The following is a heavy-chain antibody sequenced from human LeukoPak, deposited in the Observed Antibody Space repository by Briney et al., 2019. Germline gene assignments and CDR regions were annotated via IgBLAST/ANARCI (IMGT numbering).Heavy chain of an antibody. V-gene: IGHV3-7*01. CDR1: GFSLSRYW. CDR3: ARDLDFYATDY. CDR2: IGKDGSGN. D-gene: IGHD2/OR15-2a*01. J-gene: IGHJ4*02. Sequence: PGGSLRLSCAASGFSLSRYWMSWVRRAPGKGLEWVANIGKDGSGNHYVDSVKGRFTISRDNAKNSLYLQMNSLRADDTAVYYCARDLDFYATDYWGQGTLVTVCS.